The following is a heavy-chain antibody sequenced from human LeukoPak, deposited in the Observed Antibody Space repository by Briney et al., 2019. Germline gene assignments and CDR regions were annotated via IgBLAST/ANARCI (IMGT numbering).Heavy chain of an antibody. CDR1: GYSFTHYW. CDR3: ATYRQAVADAFDF. V-gene: IGHV5-51*01. J-gene: IGHJ3*01. Sequence: GESLKISCKTFGYSFTHYWIAWVRQVPGEGLEWVGMTYPGDSDTKYSPSFQGHVTISADRSISTAYLQWRSLKASDSAIYYCATYRQAVADAFDFWGQGTMVIVSS. D-gene: IGHD4-23*01. CDR2: TYPGDSDT.